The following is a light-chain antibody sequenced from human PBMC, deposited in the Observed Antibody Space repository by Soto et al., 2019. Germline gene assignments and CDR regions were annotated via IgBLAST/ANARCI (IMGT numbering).Light chain of an antibody. J-gene: IGLJ1*01. V-gene: IGLV1-44*01. CDR1: SSNIGSKT. Sequence: QTVVAPPPQAAVTPGQRVTLSCSGSSSNIGSKTVNWYQQLPGTVPKLLIYNSYQRPSGVPDRFSGSKSGTSASLAISGLQSEDEADYYCAAWDASLNGYVFGAGTKVTVL. CDR2: NSY. CDR3: AAWDASLNGYV.